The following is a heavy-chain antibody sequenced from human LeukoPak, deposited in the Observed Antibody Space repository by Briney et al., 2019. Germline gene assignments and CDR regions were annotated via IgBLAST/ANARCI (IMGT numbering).Heavy chain of an antibody. D-gene: IGHD6-13*01. V-gene: IGHV3-11*01. Sequence: GGSLRLSCAASGFTFSDYYMSWIRQAPGKGLEWVSYISSSGSTIYYADSVKGRFTISRDNAKNSLYLQMNSLRAEDTAVYYCARDAPFYSSSWPSYYYYGMDVWGQGPRSPSP. J-gene: IGHJ6*02. CDR3: ARDAPFYSSSWPSYYYYGMDV. CDR2: ISSSGSTI. CDR1: GFTFSDYY.